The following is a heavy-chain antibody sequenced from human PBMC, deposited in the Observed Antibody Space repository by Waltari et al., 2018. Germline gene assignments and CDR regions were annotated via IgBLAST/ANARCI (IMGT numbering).Heavy chain of an antibody. CDR2: ISSSSSTI. D-gene: IGHD3-10*01. V-gene: IGHV3-48*04. Sequence: EVQLVESGGGLVQPGGSLRLSFAASVFTFSSYSMNWVRQAPGKGLEWVSYISSSSSTIYYADSVKGRFTISRDNAKNSLYLQMNSLRAEDTAVYYCARVGITMVQARAFDIWGQGTMVTVSS. CDR1: VFTFSSYS. CDR3: ARVGITMVQARAFDI. J-gene: IGHJ3*02.